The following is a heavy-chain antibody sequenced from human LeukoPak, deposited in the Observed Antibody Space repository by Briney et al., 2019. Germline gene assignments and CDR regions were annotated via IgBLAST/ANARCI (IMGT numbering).Heavy chain of an antibody. D-gene: IGHD6-13*01. CDR3: ARGRLTEYSSLLFDY. V-gene: IGHV4-34*01. CDR2: INHSGTT. Sequence: SETLSLTCAVNGGSFSGNYWGWIRQPPGKGLEWIGEINHSGTTYYNSSLKSRVTVSIDTSKNQFSLKVSSMTAADTAVYYCARGRLTEYSSLLFDYWGQGTLVTVSS. CDR1: GGSFSGNY. J-gene: IGHJ4*02.